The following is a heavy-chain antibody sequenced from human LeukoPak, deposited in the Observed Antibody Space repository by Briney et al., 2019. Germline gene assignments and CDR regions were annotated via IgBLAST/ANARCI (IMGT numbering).Heavy chain of an antibody. CDR2: ISRSRSNI. V-gene: IGHV3-48*02. CDR1: GLPFSTYS. J-gene: IGHJ4*02. CDR3: ARDSGSGWYCLDY. Sequence: GGSLRLSCTASGLPFSTYSMNWVRQAPGKGLEWVSYISRSRSNIYCADSVKGRFTISRDNAKNSLYLQMNSLRDEDTAVYYCARDSGSGWYCLDYWGQGTLVTVSS. D-gene: IGHD6-19*01.